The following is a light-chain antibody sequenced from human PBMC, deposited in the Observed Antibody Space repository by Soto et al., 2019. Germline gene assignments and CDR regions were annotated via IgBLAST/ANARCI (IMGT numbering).Light chain of an antibody. CDR2: DNK. V-gene: IGLV1-40*01. Sequence: QSVLTQPPSVSGAPGQRVTISCTGSSSNFGAGYDVHWYQQLPGTAPKVLIYDNKNRPSGVPDRFSGSKSGTSASLAITGLQPEDEADYYCQSYDSSLSGYVFGTGTKAPS. CDR1: SSNFGAGYD. CDR3: QSYDSSLSGYV. J-gene: IGLJ1*01.